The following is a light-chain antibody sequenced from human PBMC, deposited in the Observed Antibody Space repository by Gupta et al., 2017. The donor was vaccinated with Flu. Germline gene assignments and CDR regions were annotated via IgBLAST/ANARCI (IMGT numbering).Light chain of an antibody. V-gene: IGLV2-8*01. J-gene: IGLJ1*01. CDR3: SSYAGDPFV. CDR1: SGDIGTYDY. Sequence: QSALTQPPSASGSPGQSVTISCTGSSGDIGTYDYVSWYRQYPGEAPKLVIYEVNMRPSGVPVRFSGSKSGNTASLTVSGLQDEDEATYFCSSYAGDPFVFGSGTKVTVL. CDR2: EVN.